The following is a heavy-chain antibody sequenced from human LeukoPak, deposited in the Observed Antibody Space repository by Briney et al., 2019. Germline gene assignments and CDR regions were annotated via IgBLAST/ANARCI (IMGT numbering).Heavy chain of an antibody. D-gene: IGHD3-22*01. J-gene: IGHJ3*02. CDR3: ARESPSLYDSSGDDAFDI. CDR2: ISAYNGNT. CDR1: GYTFTSYG. Sequence: ASVKVSCKASGYTFTSYGISWVRQAPGQGLEWMGWISAYNGNTNYAQKLQGRVTMTTDTSTSTAYMELRSLRSDDTAVYYCARESPSLYDSSGDDAFDIWGQGTMVTVSS. V-gene: IGHV1-18*01.